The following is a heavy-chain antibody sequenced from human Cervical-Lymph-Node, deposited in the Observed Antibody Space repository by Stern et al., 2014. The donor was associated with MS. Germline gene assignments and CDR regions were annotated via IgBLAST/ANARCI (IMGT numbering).Heavy chain of an antibody. D-gene: IGHD3-3*01. CDR2: ISNNGSFK. Sequence: QVQLVQSGGGVVQPGRSLRLSCAPSGFRFSTYSMHWVRQAPGKGLEWVAVISNNGSFKKSADSVKGRFTISRDNSKNMLYLQMNTLRAEDTAMYYCARGYDLEWPLSPQDVWGQGTPVTVSS. V-gene: IGHV3-30*04. CDR3: ARGYDLEWPLSPQDV. J-gene: IGHJ6*02. CDR1: GFRFSTYS.